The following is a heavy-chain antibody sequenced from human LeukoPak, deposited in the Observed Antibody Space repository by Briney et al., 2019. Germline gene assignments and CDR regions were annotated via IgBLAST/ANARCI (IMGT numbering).Heavy chain of an antibody. CDR1: GFTFSNAW. J-gene: IGHJ4*02. Sequence: GGSLRLSCAASGFTFSNAWMSWVRQAPGKGLEWVGRIKSKTDGGTTDYAAPVKGRFTISRDDSKNTLYLQMNSLKTEDTAVYYCTTEVPRIAVAGTSDYWGQGTLVTVSP. CDR2: IKSKTDGGTT. V-gene: IGHV3-15*01. D-gene: IGHD6-19*01. CDR3: TTEVPRIAVAGTSDY.